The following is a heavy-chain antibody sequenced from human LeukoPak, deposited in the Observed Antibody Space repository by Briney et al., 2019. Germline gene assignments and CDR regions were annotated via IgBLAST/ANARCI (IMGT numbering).Heavy chain of an antibody. Sequence: GGSLRLSCAASGFTFSSYEMNWVRQAPGKGLEWVSYISSSGSTIYYTDSVKGRFTISRDNAENSLYLQMNSLRAEDTAVYYCAKVYVWNEYYFDYWGQGTLVTVSS. CDR3: AKVYVWNEYYFDY. V-gene: IGHV3-48*03. D-gene: IGHD1-1*01. J-gene: IGHJ4*02. CDR2: ISSSGSTI. CDR1: GFTFSSYE.